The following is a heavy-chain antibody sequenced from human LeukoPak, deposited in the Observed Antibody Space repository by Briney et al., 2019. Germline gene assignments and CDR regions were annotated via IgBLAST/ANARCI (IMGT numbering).Heavy chain of an antibody. J-gene: IGHJ4*02. CDR3: ARRAGAYSHPYDY. CDR1: GFTVSSNS. Sequence: PGGSLRLSCTVSGFTVSSNSMSWVRQAPGKGLEWVSFIYSSVTHYSDSVKGRFTISSDNSRNTLFLQMNSLRAEDTAVYYCARRAGAYSHPYDYWGQGTLVTVSS. CDR2: IYSSVT. D-gene: IGHD4/OR15-4a*01. V-gene: IGHV3-53*01.